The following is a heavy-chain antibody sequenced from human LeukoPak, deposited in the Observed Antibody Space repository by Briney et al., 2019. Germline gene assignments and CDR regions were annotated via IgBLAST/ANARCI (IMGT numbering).Heavy chain of an antibody. V-gene: IGHV4-31*03. CDR3: ARHVRGEVDP. D-gene: IGHD3-10*02. J-gene: IGHJ5*02. Sequence: SQTLSLTCTVSGGSISSGGYYWSWIRQHPGKGLEWIGYIYYSGSTYYNPSLKSRVTISVDTSKNQFSLKLSSVTAADTAMYYCARHVRGEVDPWGQGTLVTVSS. CDR2: IYYSGST. CDR1: GGSISSGGYY.